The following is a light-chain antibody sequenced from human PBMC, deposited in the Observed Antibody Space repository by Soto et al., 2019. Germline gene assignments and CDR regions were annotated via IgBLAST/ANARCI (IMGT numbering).Light chain of an antibody. V-gene: IGKV4-1*01. J-gene: IGKJ4*01. Sequence: DIVMTQSPDSLAVSLGERATINCKSSQSVLYSSNNKNYLAWYQQKPGQPPKLLIYWASTRESGVPDRFSGSGSGTDFTLTISSLQAEDVAVYYFQQYDSTTSFGGGTKVEIK. CDR2: WAS. CDR1: QSVLYSSNNKNY. CDR3: QQYDSTTS.